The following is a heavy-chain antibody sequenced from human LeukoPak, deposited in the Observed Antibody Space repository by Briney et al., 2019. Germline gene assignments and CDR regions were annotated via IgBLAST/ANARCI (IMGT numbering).Heavy chain of an antibody. CDR2: INHSGST. J-gene: IGHJ1*01. CDR1: GGSFSGYY. V-gene: IGHV4-34*01. Sequence: PSETLSLTCAVYGGSFSGYYWSWIRQPPGKGLEWIGEINHSGSTNYNPSLKSRVTISVDTSKNQFSLKLSSVTAADTAVYYCASYDSSGHRGRYFQHWGQGTLVTVSS. CDR3: ASYDSSGHRGRYFQH. D-gene: IGHD3-22*01.